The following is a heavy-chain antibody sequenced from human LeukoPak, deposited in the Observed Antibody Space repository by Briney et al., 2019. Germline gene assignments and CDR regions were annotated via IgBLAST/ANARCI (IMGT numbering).Heavy chain of an antibody. Sequence: SSETLSLTCTVSGGSISSYYWSWIRQPAGKGVEWIGRIYTSGSTNYNPSLKSRVTMSVDTSENRFSLKLCSVTAADTAVYYCARVSPPYDILTGYYTFDYWGQGTLVTVSS. D-gene: IGHD3-9*01. CDR3: ARVSPPYDILTGYYTFDY. V-gene: IGHV4-4*07. CDR2: IYTSGST. J-gene: IGHJ4*02. CDR1: GGSISSYY.